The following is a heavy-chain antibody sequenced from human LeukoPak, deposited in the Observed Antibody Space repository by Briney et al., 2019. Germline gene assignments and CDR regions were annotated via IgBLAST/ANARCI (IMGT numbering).Heavy chain of an antibody. V-gene: IGHV4-59*01. D-gene: IGHD3-22*01. Sequence: SETLSLTCTVSGGSISSYSWSWIRQPPGKGLEWIGYIYYSGSTNYNPSLKSRVTISVDTSKNQFSLKLSSVTAADTAVYYCAKGLSSGYHIFGYWGQGTLVTVSS. CDR1: GGSISSYS. CDR3: AKGLSSGYHIFGY. J-gene: IGHJ4*02. CDR2: IYYSGST.